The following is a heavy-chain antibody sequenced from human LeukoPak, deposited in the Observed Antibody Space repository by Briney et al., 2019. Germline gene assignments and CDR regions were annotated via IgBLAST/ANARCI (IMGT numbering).Heavy chain of an antibody. Sequence: GRSLRLFCAASGFTFSSYAMHWVRQAPGKGLEGVAVISYDGSNKYYADSVKGRFTISRDNSKNTLYLQMNSLKAEDTAVYYCASGDSGSYYYYGMDVWGQGTTVTVSS. J-gene: IGHJ6*02. V-gene: IGHV3-30-3*01. CDR3: ASGDSGSYYYYGMDV. CDR1: GFTFSSYA. D-gene: IGHD1-26*01. CDR2: ISYDGSNK.